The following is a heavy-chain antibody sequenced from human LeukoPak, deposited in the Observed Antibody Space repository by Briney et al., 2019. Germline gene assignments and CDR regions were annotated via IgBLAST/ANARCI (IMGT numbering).Heavy chain of an antibody. D-gene: IGHD3-3*01. CDR2: VYYSGIT. CDR3: ARPAYYDFWSGYYVDV. V-gene: IGHV4-39*01. J-gene: IGHJ6*04. Sequence: PSETLSLTCTVSGGSISSNNYYWGWSRQPPGEGLEWIGTVYYSGITYYNPSLKSRLTISVDTSKNQFSLKLNSVTAADTAMYYCARPAYYDFWSGYYVDVWGKGTTVTVSS. CDR1: GGSISSNNYY.